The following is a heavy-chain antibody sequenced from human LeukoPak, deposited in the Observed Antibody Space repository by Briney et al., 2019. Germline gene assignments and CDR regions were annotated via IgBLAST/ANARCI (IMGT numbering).Heavy chain of an antibody. D-gene: IGHD3-22*01. Sequence: GASVKVSCKASGYTFTSHDINWVRQATGQGLEWMGWMNPNSGYTGYEQKFQGRVTMTRDTSTSTAYMELSSLRSEDTAAYYCARGGSSYNDEHEEFDYWGQGTVVTVSS. V-gene: IGHV1-8*01. CDR2: MNPNSGYT. CDR3: ARGGSSYNDEHEEFDY. CDR1: GYTFTSHD. J-gene: IGHJ4*02.